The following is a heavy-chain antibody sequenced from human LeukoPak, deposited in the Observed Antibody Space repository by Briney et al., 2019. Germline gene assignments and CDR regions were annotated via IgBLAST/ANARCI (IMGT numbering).Heavy chain of an antibody. CDR3: ARLYGDYEAAVDY. Sequence: SETLSLTCTVSGVSISSSSYYWGWIRQPPGKGLEWIGSIYYSGSTHYNPSLKSRVTISVDTSKNQFSLKLSSVTAADSAVYYCARLYGDYEAAVDYWGQGTLVTVSS. CDR2: IYYSGST. CDR1: GVSISSSSYY. J-gene: IGHJ4*02. V-gene: IGHV4-39*01. D-gene: IGHD4-17*01.